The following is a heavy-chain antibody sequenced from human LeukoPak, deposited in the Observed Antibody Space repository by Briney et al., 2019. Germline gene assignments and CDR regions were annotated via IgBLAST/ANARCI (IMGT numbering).Heavy chain of an antibody. Sequence: GGSLRLSCAASRFTFSSYAMNWVRQAPGKGLEWASAISGSGGSTYYADSVKGRFTISRDNSKNTLSLQMDSLRAEDTAVYYCAKPLISGSYYGAFDIWGQGTMVTVSS. D-gene: IGHD1-26*01. V-gene: IGHV3-23*01. J-gene: IGHJ3*02. CDR1: RFTFSSYA. CDR3: AKPLISGSYYGAFDI. CDR2: ISGSGGST.